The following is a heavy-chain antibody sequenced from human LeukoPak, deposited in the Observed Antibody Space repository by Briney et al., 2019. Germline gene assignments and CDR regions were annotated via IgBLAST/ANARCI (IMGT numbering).Heavy chain of an antibody. CDR1: GFTFSSYG. CDR3: VTRGTTGTKYLEH. J-gene: IGHJ4*02. D-gene: IGHD1-1*01. Sequence: PGGSLRLSCAASGFTFSSYGMTWVRQAPGIGLEWVSTISVGGGSTYYADSVKGRFTISRDNSKNTLHLQMNSLRVGDTAVYYCVTRGTTGTKYLEHWGQGTLVTVSS. V-gene: IGHV3-23*01. CDR2: ISVGGGST.